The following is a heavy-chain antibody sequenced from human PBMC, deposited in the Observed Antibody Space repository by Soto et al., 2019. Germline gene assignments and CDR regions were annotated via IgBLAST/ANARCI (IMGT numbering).Heavy chain of an antibody. CDR3: ARESGIDPIFEI. Sequence: EVHLAESGGGLVQPGGSLRVSCAASGFTFSTYWMSWVRQAPGKGLEWVANIKADGSETYYVDSVKGRFTISRDNARNSLHLQMNSLRSEDTAIYYCARESGIDPIFEIWGQGTRVTVSS. D-gene: IGHD3-3*02. J-gene: IGHJ3*02. V-gene: IGHV3-7*01. CDR2: IKADGSET. CDR1: GFTFSTYW.